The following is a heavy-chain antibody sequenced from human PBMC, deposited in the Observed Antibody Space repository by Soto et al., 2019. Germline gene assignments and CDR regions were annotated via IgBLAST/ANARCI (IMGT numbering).Heavy chain of an antibody. CDR2: IYYSAST. CDR1: GGSISSGDYH. V-gene: IGHV4-30-4*01. Sequence: SETLSLTCTVAGGSISSGDYHWTWIRQFPGKGLEWIGAIYYSASTYYNPSLVSRLTISVDTSKNKFSLKLTSVTAADTAVYYCARDSRTPSGGMDVWRQGTTVTVSS. J-gene: IGHJ6*02. CDR3: ARDSRTPSGGMDV.